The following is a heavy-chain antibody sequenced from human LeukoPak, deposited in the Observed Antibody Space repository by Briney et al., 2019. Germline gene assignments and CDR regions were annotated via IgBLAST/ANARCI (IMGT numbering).Heavy chain of an antibody. CDR2: ISTSGGST. CDR1: GFTSSSSA. Sequence: HPGGSLRLSCAASGFTSSSSAMIWVRQAPGKGLEWVSTISTSGGSTSFADSVKGRFTISRDNSKNTLYLQMNSLRAEDTAIYYCAKDRHLAIWGQGTMVTVSS. J-gene: IGHJ3*02. CDR3: AKDRHLAI. V-gene: IGHV3-23*01.